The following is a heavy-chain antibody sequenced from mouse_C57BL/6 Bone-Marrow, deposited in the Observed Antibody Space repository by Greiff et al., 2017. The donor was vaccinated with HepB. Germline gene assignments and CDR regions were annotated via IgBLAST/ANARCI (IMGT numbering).Heavy chain of an antibody. CDR2: INPNNGGT. CDR1: GYTFTDYN. J-gene: IGHJ2*01. Sequence: EVQLQQSGPELVKPGASVKMSCKASGYTFTDYNMHWVQQSHGKSLEWIGYINPNNGGTSYNQKFKGKATLTVNKSSSTAYMELRSLTSEDSAVYYCARTPLIRGDYFDYWGQGTTLTVSS. D-gene: IGHD6-1*01. CDR3: ARTPLIRGDYFDY. V-gene: IGHV1-22*01.